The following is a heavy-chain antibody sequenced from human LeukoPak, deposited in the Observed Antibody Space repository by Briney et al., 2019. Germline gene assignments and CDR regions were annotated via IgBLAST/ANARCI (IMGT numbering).Heavy chain of an antibody. CDR3: ARDKYYYDSSGYYPDAFDI. CDR2: ISAYNGNT. D-gene: IGHD3-22*01. V-gene: IGHV1-18*01. CDR1: GYTFTSYG. J-gene: IGHJ3*02. Sequence: GASVKVSCKASGYTFTSYGISWVRQAPGQGLEWMGWISAYNGNTNYAQKLQGRVTMTTDTSTSTAYMELRSLRSDDTAVYYCARDKYYYDSSGYYPDAFDIWGQGTMVTVSS.